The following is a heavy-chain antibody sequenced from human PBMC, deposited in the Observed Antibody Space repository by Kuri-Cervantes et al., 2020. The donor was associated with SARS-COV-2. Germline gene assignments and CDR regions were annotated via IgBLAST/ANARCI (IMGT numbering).Heavy chain of an antibody. D-gene: IGHD3-3*01. Sequence: GESLKISCAASGFTFSSYWMSWVRQAPGKGLGWVANIKQDGSEKYYVDSVKGRFTISRDNSKNTLYLQMNSLRAEETAVYYCAKEADFWSGSDLDYWGQGTLVTVSS. CDR3: AKEADFWSGSDLDY. CDR1: GFTFSSYW. CDR2: IKQDGSEK. V-gene: IGHV3-7*03. J-gene: IGHJ4*02.